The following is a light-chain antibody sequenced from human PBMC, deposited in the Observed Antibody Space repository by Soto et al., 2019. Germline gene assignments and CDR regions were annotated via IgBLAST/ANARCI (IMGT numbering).Light chain of an antibody. CDR2: DVS. Sequence: QPALAHPASVTGTPRQSITVSCTGTSIDIGGYSYVSWYQQRPGKAPKLILYDVSDRPSGLSSRFSGSKSGNTASLTISGLQAEDEADYYCSSYTTRSTYVFGTGTEVTV. V-gene: IGLV2-14*01. J-gene: IGLJ1*01. CDR1: SIDIGGYSY. CDR3: SSYTTRSTYV.